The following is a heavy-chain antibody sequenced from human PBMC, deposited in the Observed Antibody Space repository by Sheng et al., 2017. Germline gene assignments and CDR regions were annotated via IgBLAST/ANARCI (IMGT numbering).Heavy chain of an antibody. CDR2: ISYDGSNK. V-gene: IGHV3-30*04. Sequence: QVQLVESGGGVVQPGRSLRLSCAASGFTFSSYAMHWVRQAPGKGLEWVAVISYDGSNKYYADSVKGRFTIFRDNSKNTLYLQMNSLRAEDTAVYYCARDPAAHYYMDVWGQGPRSPSP. CDR3: ARDPAAHYYMDV. J-gene: IGHJ6*03. CDR1: GFTFSSYA. D-gene: IGHD2-2*01.